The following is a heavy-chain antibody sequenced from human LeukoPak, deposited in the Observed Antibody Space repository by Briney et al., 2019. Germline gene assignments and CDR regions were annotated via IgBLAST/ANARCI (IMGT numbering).Heavy chain of an antibody. CDR3: AKVKYQLLRYYFDY. V-gene: IGHV3-23*01. J-gene: IGHJ4*02. D-gene: IGHD2-2*01. CDR1: GYTFSSYG. Sequence: ASVKVSCKASGYTFSSYGMSWVRQAPGKGLEWVSAISGSGGSTYYADSVKGRFTISRDNSKNTLYLQMNSLRAEDTAVYYCAKVKYQLLRYYFDYWGQGTLVTVSS. CDR2: ISGSGGST.